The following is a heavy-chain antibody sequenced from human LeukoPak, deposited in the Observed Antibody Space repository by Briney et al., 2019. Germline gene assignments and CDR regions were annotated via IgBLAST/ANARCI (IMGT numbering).Heavy chain of an antibody. J-gene: IGHJ6*02. CDR1: GGTFSSYA. Sequence: ASVKVSCKASGGTFSSYAISWVRQAPGQGLEWMGIINPSGGSTSYAQKFQGRVTMTRDTSTSTVYMELSSLRSEDTAVYYCATYYGDYAPTNYGMDVWGQGTTVTVSS. D-gene: IGHD4-17*01. CDR3: ATYYGDYAPTNYGMDV. CDR2: INPSGGST. V-gene: IGHV1-46*01.